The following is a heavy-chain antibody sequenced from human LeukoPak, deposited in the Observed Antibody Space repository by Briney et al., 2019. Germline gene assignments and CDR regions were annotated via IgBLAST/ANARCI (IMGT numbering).Heavy chain of an antibody. D-gene: IGHD3-10*01. CDR2: IYTSGST. Sequence: KASETLSLTCTVSGGSISSGSYYWSWIRQPAGKGLEWIGRIYTSGSTNYNPSLKSRVTISVDTSKNQFSLKLSSVTAADTAVYYCARLSLRFGELFDYWGQGTLVTVSS. V-gene: IGHV4-61*02. J-gene: IGHJ4*02. CDR1: GGSISSGSYY. CDR3: ARLSLRFGELFDY.